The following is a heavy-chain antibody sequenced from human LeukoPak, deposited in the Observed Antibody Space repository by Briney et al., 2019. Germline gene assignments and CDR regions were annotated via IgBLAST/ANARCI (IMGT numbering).Heavy chain of an antibody. V-gene: IGHV4-31*03. CDR2: IYYSGST. D-gene: IGHD3-9*01. CDR3: ARLKYYDILTGYSTQLDY. CDR1: GGSISSGGYY. Sequence: PSETLSLTCTVSGGSISSGGYYWSWIRQHPGKGLEWIGYIYYSGSTYYNPSLKSRVTISVDTSKNQFSLKLSSVTAADTAVYYCARLKYYDILTGYSTQLDYWGQGTPVTVSS. J-gene: IGHJ4*02.